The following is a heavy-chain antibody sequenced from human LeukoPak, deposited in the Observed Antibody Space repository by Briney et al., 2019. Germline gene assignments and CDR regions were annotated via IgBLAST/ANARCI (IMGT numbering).Heavy chain of an antibody. D-gene: IGHD6-19*01. Sequence: NPSETLSLTCAVYGGSFSGYYWSWIRQPPGKGLEWIGEINHSGSTNYNPSLKSRVTISVDTSKNQFSLKLSSVTAADTAVYYCARDPVSAVADPRGQYYYYYYGMDVWGQGTTVTVSS. CDR3: ARDPVSAVADPRGQYYYYYYGMDV. J-gene: IGHJ6*02. CDR2: INHSGST. V-gene: IGHV4-34*01. CDR1: GGSFSGYY.